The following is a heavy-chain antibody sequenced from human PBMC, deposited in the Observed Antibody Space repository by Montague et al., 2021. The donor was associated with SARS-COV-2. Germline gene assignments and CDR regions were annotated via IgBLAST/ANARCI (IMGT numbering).Heavy chain of an antibody. CDR2: ISSSSSYI. V-gene: IGHV3-21*01. Sequence: SLRLSCAASGFTFSSYSMNWVRQAPGKGLEWVSSISSSSSYIYYADSVKGRFTISRDNAKNSLYLQMNSLRAEDTAVYYCARFETSKFYSSGVDVWGQGTTVTVSS. D-gene: IGHD2-15*01. CDR3: ARFETSKFYSSGVDV. J-gene: IGHJ6*02. CDR1: GFTFSSYS.